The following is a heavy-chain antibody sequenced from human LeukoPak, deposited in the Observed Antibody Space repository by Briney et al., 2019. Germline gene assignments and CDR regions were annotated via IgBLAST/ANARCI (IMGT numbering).Heavy chain of an antibody. J-gene: IGHJ4*02. CDR1: GGSFSGYY. CDR2: INHSGST. D-gene: IGHD6-19*01. V-gene: IGHV4-34*01. Sequence: SETLSLTCAVYGGSFSGYYWSWIRQPPGKGLEWIGEINHSGSTNYNPSLKSRVTISVDTSKNQFSLKLSSVTAADTAVYYCARGAAGNVRDFDYWGQGTLVTVSS. CDR3: ARGAAGNVRDFDY.